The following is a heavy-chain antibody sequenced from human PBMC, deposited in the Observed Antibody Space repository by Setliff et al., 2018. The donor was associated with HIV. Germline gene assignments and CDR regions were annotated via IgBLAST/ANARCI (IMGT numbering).Heavy chain of an antibody. V-gene: IGHV3-49*04. CDR1: GFTFGVYA. CDR2: IRSKAYGGTT. D-gene: IGHD3-22*01. Sequence: GGSLRLSCTASGFTFGVYAMSWVRQAPGKGREWVGFIRSKAYGGTTEYAASVKGRFTISRDGSKSIAYLQMNSLKTEDTAIYYCTRPQYIYDNSDSDNWGQGALVTVSS. CDR3: TRPQYIYDNSDSDN. J-gene: IGHJ4*02.